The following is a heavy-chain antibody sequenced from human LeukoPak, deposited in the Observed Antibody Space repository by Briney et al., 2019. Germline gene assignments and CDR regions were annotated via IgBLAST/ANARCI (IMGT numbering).Heavy chain of an antibody. J-gene: IGHJ3*02. CDR2: ISGSGGST. CDR1: GFTFSSYA. V-gene: IGHV3-23*01. Sequence: PGGSLRLSCAASGFTFSSYAMSWVRQAPGKGLEWVSAISGSGGSTYYADSVKGRFTISRDNSKNTLYLQMNSLRAEDTAVYYCARDSNYYDSSAILGSFDIWGQGTMVTVSS. CDR3: ARDSNYYDSSAILGSFDI. D-gene: IGHD3-22*01.